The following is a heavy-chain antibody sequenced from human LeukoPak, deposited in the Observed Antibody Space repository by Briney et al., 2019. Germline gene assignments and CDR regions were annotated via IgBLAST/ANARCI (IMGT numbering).Heavy chain of an antibody. V-gene: IGHV3-7*01. CDR2: IKQDGGEK. Sequence: PGGSLRLSCAASGFTFSSYWMSWVRQAPGKGLEWVANIKQDGGEKYYVDSVKGRFTISRDNAKNSLYLQMNSLGVEDTAVYYCARDNIYDVLTGYYTRFDYRGQGTLVTVSS. D-gene: IGHD3-9*01. CDR3: ARDNIYDVLTGYYTRFDY. CDR1: GFTFSSYW. J-gene: IGHJ4*02.